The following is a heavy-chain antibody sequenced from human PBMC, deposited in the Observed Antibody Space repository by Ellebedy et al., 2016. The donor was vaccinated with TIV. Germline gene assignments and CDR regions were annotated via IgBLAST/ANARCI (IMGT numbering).Heavy chain of an antibody. CDR3: AVQRWATVTTDFDY. CDR2: IIPIFGTA. Sequence: SVKVSXXASGGTFSSYAISWVRQAPGQGLEWMGGIIPIFGTANYAQKFQGRVTITADKSTSTAYMELNSLRSEDTAVYYCAVQRWATVTTDFDYWGQGTLVTVSS. D-gene: IGHD4-17*01. CDR1: GGTFSSYA. J-gene: IGHJ4*02. V-gene: IGHV1-69*06.